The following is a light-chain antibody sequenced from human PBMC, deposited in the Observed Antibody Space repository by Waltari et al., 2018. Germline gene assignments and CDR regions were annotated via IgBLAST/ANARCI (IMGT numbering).Light chain of an antibody. CDR1: QRVRGS. CDR2: GAY. J-gene: IGKJ1*01. V-gene: IGKV3-20*01. Sequence: SCRASQRVRGSLAWYQKKGGQAPRLLIYGAYSRATGIPDRFSGSGSGTDFSLTISSLEPEDFAVYYCQHYVRLPATFGQGTKVEIK. CDR3: QHYVRLPAT.